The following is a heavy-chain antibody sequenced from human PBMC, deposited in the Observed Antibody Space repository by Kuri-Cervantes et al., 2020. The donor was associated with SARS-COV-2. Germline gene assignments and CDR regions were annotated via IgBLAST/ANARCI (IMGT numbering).Heavy chain of an antibody. D-gene: IGHD3-22*01. CDR1: GFTFSSYA. CDR3: FSSGRSRGDY. Sequence: GGSLRLSCSTSGFTFSSYAMHWVRQAPGKGLEYVSAISSNGATYYAGSVKGRFTISRDNSKNTMYLQMSSLRTGDTAIYHCFSSGRSRGDYWGHGTLVTVSS. V-gene: IGHV3-64D*06. J-gene: IGHJ4*01. CDR2: ISSNGAT.